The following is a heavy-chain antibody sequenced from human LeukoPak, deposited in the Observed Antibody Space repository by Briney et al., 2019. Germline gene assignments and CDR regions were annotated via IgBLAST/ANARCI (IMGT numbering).Heavy chain of an antibody. J-gene: IGHJ3*02. CDR2: IYSGGST. V-gene: IGHV3-53*01. D-gene: IGHD3-16*02. Sequence: PGGSLRLSCAASGFTVSSNYMSSVRQAPGKGLEWVSVIYSGGSTYYADSVKGRFTISRDNSKNTLYLQMNSVRAENTSVYYCASYYDYVWGSYRDDDFDIWGQGTMVTVSS. CDR1: GFTVSSNY. CDR3: ASYYDYVWGSYRDDDFDI.